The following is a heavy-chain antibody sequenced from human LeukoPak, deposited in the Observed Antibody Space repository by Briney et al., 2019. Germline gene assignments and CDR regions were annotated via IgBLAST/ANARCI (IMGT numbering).Heavy chain of an antibody. J-gene: IGHJ4*02. CDR3: ARDPPLPAAIISPPDY. V-gene: IGHV1-46*01. D-gene: IGHD2-2*02. CDR1: GYTFTSYY. CDR2: INPSGGST. Sequence: VASLKVSCKASGYTFTSYYMHWVRQAPGQGLEWMGIINPSGGSTSYAQKFQGRVTMTRDTSTSTVYMELSSLRSEDTAVYYCARDPPLPAAIISPPDYWGQGTLVTVSS.